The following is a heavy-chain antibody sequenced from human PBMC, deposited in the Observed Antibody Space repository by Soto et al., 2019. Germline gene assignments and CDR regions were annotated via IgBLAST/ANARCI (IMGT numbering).Heavy chain of an antibody. D-gene: IGHD6-25*01. J-gene: IGHJ4*02. CDR1: GGTFSSYT. V-gene: IGHV1-69*02. CDR3: ARLERRFDY. Sequence: SVKVSCKASGGTFSSYTISWVRQAPGQGLEWMGRIIPILGIANYAQKFQGRVTITADKSTSTTYMELSNLRSEDTAVYYCARLERRFDYWGQGTLVTVSS. CDR2: IIPILGIA.